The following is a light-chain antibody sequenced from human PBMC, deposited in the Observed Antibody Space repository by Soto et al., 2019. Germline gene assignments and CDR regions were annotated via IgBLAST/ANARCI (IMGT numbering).Light chain of an antibody. CDR2: EGS. Sequence: QSALTQPASVSGSPGQSITISCTGTSSDVGSYNLVSWYQQHPGKAPKLMIYEGSKRPSGVSNRFSGSKSGNTASLTISGLQAEDDADYYCCSYAGSPDVFGTGTKLTVL. V-gene: IGLV2-23*01. CDR1: SSDVGSYNL. J-gene: IGLJ1*01. CDR3: CSYAGSPDV.